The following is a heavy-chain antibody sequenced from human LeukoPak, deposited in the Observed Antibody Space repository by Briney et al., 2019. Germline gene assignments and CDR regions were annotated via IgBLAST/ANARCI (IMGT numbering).Heavy chain of an antibody. D-gene: IGHD3-10*01. Sequence: GGSLRLSCAASGFTFSSYAMSWVRQAPGKGLEWVSAISGSSGSTYYADSVKGRFTISRDNSKNTLYLQMNSLRAEDTAVYYCAKGRKGAYYYGSGSYLGGWGQGTLVTVSS. CDR1: GFTFSSYA. CDR2: ISGSSGST. J-gene: IGHJ4*02. V-gene: IGHV3-23*01. CDR3: AKGRKGAYYYGSGSYLGG.